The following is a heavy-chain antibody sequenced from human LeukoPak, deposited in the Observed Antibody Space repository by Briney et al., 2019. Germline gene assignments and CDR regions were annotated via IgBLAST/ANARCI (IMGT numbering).Heavy chain of an antibody. Sequence: GGSLRLSCAASGFTFSSYAMSWVRQAPGKGLEWVSAISGSGGSTYYADSVKGRFTISRDNSKNTLYLQMNSLRAEDTAVYYCAKDPYNSGWYISAFDIWGQGTMVTVSS. J-gene: IGHJ3*02. CDR1: GFTFSSYA. V-gene: IGHV3-23*01. CDR3: AKDPYNSGWYISAFDI. CDR2: ISGSGGST. D-gene: IGHD6-19*01.